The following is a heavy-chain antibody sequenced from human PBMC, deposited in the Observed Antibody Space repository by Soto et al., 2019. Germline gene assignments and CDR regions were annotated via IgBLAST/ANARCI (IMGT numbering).Heavy chain of an antibody. CDR1: GGSTSSYY. Sequence: SETLSLTCTVSGGSTSSYYWSWIRQPPGKGLEWIGYIYYSGSTNYNPSLKSRVTISVDTSKNQFSLKLSSVTAADTAVYYCARGRITIFGVVRPYYFDYWGQGTLVTVSS. J-gene: IGHJ4*02. CDR3: ARGRITIFGVVRPYYFDY. V-gene: IGHV4-59*01. CDR2: IYYSGST. D-gene: IGHD3-3*01.